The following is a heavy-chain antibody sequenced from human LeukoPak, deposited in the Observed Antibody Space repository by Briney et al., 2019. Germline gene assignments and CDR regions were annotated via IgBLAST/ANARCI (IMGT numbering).Heavy chain of an antibody. J-gene: IGHJ3*02. Sequence: ASVKVSCKASGYTFTGYYMHWVRQAPGQGLELRGWINPNSGGTNYAQKFQGRVTMTRDTSISTAYMELSRLRSDDTAVYYCARDGLPYCGGDCYRTGGAFDIWGQGTMVTVSS. CDR3: ARDGLPYCGGDCYRTGGAFDI. CDR2: INPNSGGT. CDR1: GYTFTGYY. V-gene: IGHV1-2*02. D-gene: IGHD2-21*01.